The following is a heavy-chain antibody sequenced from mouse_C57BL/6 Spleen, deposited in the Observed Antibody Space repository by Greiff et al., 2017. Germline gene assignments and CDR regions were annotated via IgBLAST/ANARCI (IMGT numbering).Heavy chain of an antibody. CDR2: ISYDGSN. J-gene: IGHJ4*01. CDR3: ARDSGPYGSSPYAMDY. Sequence: EVKLQESGPGLVKPSQSLSLTCSVTGYSITSGYYWNWIRQFPGNKLEWMGYISYDGSNNYNPSLKNRISITRDTSKNQFFLKLNSVTTEDTATYYCARDSGPYGSSPYAMDYWGQGTSVTVSS. CDR1: GYSITSGYY. V-gene: IGHV3-6*01. D-gene: IGHD1-1*01.